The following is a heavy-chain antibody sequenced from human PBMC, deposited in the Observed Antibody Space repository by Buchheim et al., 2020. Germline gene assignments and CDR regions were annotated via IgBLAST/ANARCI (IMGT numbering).Heavy chain of an antibody. CDR2: ISAYNGNT. CDR3: ARAILVYDFWSGYNHYYYGMDV. D-gene: IGHD3-3*01. CDR1: GYTFTSYG. J-gene: IGHJ6*02. V-gene: IGHV1-18*01. Sequence: QVQLVQSGAEVKKPGASVKVSCKASGYTFTSYGISWVRQAPGQGLEWIVWISAYNGNTNYAQKLPGRVTMTTATSTRTAYMELRSLRSDDTAVYYCARAILVYDFWSGYNHYYYGMDVWGQGTT.